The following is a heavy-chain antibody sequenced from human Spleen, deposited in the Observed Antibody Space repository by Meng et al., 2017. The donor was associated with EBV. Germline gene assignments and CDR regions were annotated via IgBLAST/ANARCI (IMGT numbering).Heavy chain of an antibody. CDR1: GFTFSSYS. V-gene: IGHV3-21*01. Sequence: EVQLVEAGGGLVQPGGSLRLSCAASGFTFSSYSMNWVRQAPGKGLEWVSSISTSSTYIYYAHSVKGRLTISRDNAKSSLFLQMSSLRAEDTAVYYCARTGYSYGFDTFDIWGQGTMVTVSS. J-gene: IGHJ3*02. CDR2: ISTSSTYI. CDR3: ARTGYSYGFDTFDI. D-gene: IGHD5-18*01.